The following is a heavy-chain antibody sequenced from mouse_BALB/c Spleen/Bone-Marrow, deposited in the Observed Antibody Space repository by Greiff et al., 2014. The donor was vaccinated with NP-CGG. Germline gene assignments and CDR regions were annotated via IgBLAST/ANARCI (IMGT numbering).Heavy chain of an antibody. V-gene: IGHV5-17*02. CDR2: ISSDSSTI. Sequence: EVQLQQSGGGLVQPGGSRKLSCAASGFTFSSFGMHWVRQAPEKGLEWVAYISSDSSTIYYAGTMKGRFTISKNNPKNTLFLQMTRLRYEDTAMYYCTRSWKLGAMDYWGQGTSVTVSS. D-gene: IGHD3-3*01. CDR1: GFTFSSFG. J-gene: IGHJ4*01. CDR3: TRSWKLGAMDY.